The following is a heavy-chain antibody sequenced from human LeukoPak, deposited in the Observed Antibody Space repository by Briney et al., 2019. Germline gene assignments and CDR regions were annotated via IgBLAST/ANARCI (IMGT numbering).Heavy chain of an antibody. CDR2: IYYSGST. CDR3: ARGGGSGGGNWFDP. J-gene: IGHJ5*02. D-gene: IGHD3-10*01. Sequence: PSETLSLTCTVSGGSISPYYWSWIRQPPGKGLEWIGYIYYSGSTNYNPSLKSRVTISVDTSKSQFSLKLSSATAADTAVYYCARGGGSGGGNWFDPWGQGSLVIVSS. V-gene: IGHV4-59*01. CDR1: GGSISPYY.